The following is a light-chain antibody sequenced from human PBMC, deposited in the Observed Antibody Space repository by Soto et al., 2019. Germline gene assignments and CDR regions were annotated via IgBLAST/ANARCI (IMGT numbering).Light chain of an antibody. Sequence: QSALTQPASVSGSPGQSITISCTGTSNDVGGYNYVSWYQQHPGKAPKLMIYDVSNRPSGVSNRFSGSKSANTASLTISGLQTEDESDYYCRSYTGSSTYVFGTGTKVTV. CDR2: DVS. CDR3: RSYTGSSTYV. CDR1: SNDVGGYNY. V-gene: IGLV2-14*03. J-gene: IGLJ1*01.